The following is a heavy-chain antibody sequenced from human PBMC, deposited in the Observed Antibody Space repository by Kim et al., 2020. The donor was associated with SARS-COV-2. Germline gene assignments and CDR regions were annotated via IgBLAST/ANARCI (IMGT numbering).Heavy chain of an antibody. V-gene: IGHV1-46*01. CDR3: ARAIDLRVRGVITYYYGMDV. J-gene: IGHJ6*02. D-gene: IGHD3-10*01. CDR1: GYTFTSYY. Sequence: ASVKVSCKASGYTFTSYYMHWVRQAPGQGLEWMGIINPSGGSTSDAQKFQGRVTMTRDTSTSTVYMELSSLRSEDTAVYYCARAIDLRVRGVITYYYGMDVWGQGTTVTVSS. CDR2: INPSGGST.